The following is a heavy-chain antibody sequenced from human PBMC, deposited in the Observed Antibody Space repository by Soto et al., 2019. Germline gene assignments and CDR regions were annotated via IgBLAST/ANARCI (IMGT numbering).Heavy chain of an antibody. CDR1: GGSISSYY. V-gene: IGHV4-59*08. Sequence: SETLSLTCTVSGGSISSYYWSWIRQPPGKGLEWIGYIYYSGSTNYNPSLKSRVTISVDTSKNQFSLKLSSVTAADTAVYYCARHVYDFWSGYSKENWYFEYWGQGTLVTVSS. CDR3: ARHVYDFWSGYSKENWYFEY. CDR2: IYYSGST. J-gene: IGHJ4*02. D-gene: IGHD3-3*01.